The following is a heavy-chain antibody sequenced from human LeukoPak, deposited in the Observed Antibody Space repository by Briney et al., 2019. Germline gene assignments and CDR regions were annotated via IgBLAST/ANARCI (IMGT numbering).Heavy chain of an antibody. CDR3: ARGLYYSDSSGYFEIESYYMDV. V-gene: IGHV4-34*01. Sequence: SETLSLTCAVYGGSFSGYYWSWIRQPPGKGLEWIGEINHSGSTNYNPSLKSRVTISVDTSKNQFSLKLSSVTAADTAVYYCARGLYYSDSSGYFEIESYYMDVWGKGTTVTVSS. J-gene: IGHJ6*03. CDR2: INHSGST. D-gene: IGHD3-22*01. CDR1: GGSFSGYY.